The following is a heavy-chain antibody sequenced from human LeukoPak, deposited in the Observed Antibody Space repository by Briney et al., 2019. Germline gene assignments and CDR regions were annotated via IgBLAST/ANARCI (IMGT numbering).Heavy chain of an antibody. J-gene: IGHJ4*02. CDR1: GGTFSSYA. D-gene: IGHD2-15*01. Sequence: AVKVSCKASGGTFSSYAISWVRQAPGQGLEWMGGIIPIFGTANYAQKFQGRVTITTDESTSTAYMELSSLRSEDTAVYYCARGGVAATTGFDYWGQGTLVTVSS. CDR2: IIPIFGTA. V-gene: IGHV1-69*05. CDR3: ARGGVAATTGFDY.